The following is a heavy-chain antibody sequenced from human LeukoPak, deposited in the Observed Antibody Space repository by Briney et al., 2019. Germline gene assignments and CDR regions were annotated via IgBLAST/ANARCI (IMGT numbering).Heavy chain of an antibody. CDR2: IRYDGSNK. CDR3: RGYSYGLLGWAFDI. J-gene: IGHJ3*02. Sequence: PGGSLRLSCAASGFTFSSYGMHWVRQAPGKGLEWVAFIRYDGSNKYYADSVKGRFTISRDNSKNTLYLQMNSLRAEDTAVYYCRGYSYGLLGWAFDIWGQGTMVTVSS. D-gene: IGHD5-18*01. CDR1: GFTFSSYG. V-gene: IGHV3-30*02.